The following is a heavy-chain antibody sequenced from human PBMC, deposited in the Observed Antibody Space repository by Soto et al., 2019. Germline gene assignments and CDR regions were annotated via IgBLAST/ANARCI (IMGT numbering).Heavy chain of an antibody. D-gene: IGHD5-12*01. Sequence: EVQLLQSGGGLVQPGGSLRLSCAATGVTFKNYAMNWVRQAPGKGLEWVSLISGDGDSTYYADSVKGRFTISRDNSKNTLFLQMNSLRAEDTAVYFCAKNKATTYYYYGMDVWGQGTTVTVSS. CDR3: AKNKATTYYYYGMDV. CDR1: GVTFKNYA. V-gene: IGHV3-23*01. CDR2: ISGDGDST. J-gene: IGHJ6*02.